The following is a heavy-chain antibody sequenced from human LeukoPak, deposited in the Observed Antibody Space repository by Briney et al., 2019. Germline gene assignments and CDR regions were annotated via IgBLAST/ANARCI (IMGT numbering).Heavy chain of an antibody. V-gene: IGHV5-10-1*01. CDR2: IDPSDSYT. J-gene: IGHJ6*04. CDR3: ARLMVRGVTLYYYYGMDV. Sequence: GESLRISCKGSGYSFTSYWISWVRQMPGKGLEWMGRIDPSDSYTNYSPSFQGHVTISADKSISTAYLHWSSLKASDTAMYYCARLMVRGVTLYYYYGMDVWGKGTTVTVSS. D-gene: IGHD3-10*01. CDR1: GYSFTSYW.